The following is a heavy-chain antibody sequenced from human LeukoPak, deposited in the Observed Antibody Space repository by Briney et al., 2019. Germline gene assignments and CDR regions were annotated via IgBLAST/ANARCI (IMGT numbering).Heavy chain of an antibody. CDR3: ARGSSYINPPDY. V-gene: IGHV1-46*01. CDR2: VNPSGDNI. CDR1: GYTFTTYY. Sequence: ASVKVSCKASGYTFTTYYMHWVRQAPGQGLEWMGIVNPSGDNITHAQKFQGRVTMTKDTSTSAVHMELSSLRSEDTAVYYCARGSSYINPPDYWGQGTLVTVSS. J-gene: IGHJ4*02. D-gene: IGHD4-11*01.